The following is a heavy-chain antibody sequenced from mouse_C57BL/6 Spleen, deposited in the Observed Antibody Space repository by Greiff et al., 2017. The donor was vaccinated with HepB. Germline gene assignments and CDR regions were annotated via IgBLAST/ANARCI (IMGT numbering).Heavy chain of an antibody. D-gene: IGHD4-1*01. Sequence: VHVKQSGAELVRPGASVKLSCTASGFNIKDYYMHWVKQRPEQGLEWIGRIDPEDGDTEYAPKFQGKATMTADTSSNTAYLQLSSLTSEDTAVYYCTTSRLGSFAYWGQGTLVTVSA. CDR2: IDPEDGDT. J-gene: IGHJ3*01. CDR1: GFNIKDYY. CDR3: TTSRLGSFAY. V-gene: IGHV14-1*01.